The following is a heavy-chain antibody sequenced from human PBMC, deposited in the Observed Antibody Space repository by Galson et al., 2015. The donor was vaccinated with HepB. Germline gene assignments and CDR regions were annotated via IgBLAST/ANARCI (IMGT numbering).Heavy chain of an antibody. CDR3: ARGHCSSTSCYGRYYYYGMDV. Sequence: SVKVSCKASGGTFSSYAISWVRQAPGQGLEWMGGIIPIFGTANYAQKFQGRVTITADESTSTAYMELSSLRSEDTAVYYCARGHCSSTSCYGRYYYYGMDVWGQGTTVTVSS. V-gene: IGHV1-69*13. J-gene: IGHJ6*02. D-gene: IGHD2-2*01. CDR1: GGTFSSYA. CDR2: IIPIFGTA.